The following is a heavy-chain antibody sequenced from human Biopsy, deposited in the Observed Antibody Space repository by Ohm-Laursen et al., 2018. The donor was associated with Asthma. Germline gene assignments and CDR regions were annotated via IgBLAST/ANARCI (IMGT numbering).Heavy chain of an antibody. CDR1: GGTFNTYV. CDR3: ARKAGSCISRACYSLDF. J-gene: IGHJ4*02. Sequence: ASVKVSCKSLGGTFNTYVIGWVRQAPGQGLEWMGGINSVFGTTTYPQKFQDRVTITADDSTSTVYMELSSLRSEDTAVYYCARKAGSCISRACYSLDFWGRGTLVTVSS. V-gene: IGHV1-69*13. D-gene: IGHD2-15*01. CDR2: INSVFGTT.